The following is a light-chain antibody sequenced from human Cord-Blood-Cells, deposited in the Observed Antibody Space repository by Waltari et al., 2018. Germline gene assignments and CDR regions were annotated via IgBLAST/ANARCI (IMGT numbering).Light chain of an antibody. CDR3: CSYAGSFWV. V-gene: IGLV2-11*01. CDR1: YNY. Sequence: YNYVSWYQQHPGKAPKLMIYDVSKRPSGVPDRFSGSKSGNTASLTISGLQAEDEADYYCCSYAGSFWVFGGGTKLTVL. CDR2: DVS. J-gene: IGLJ3*02.